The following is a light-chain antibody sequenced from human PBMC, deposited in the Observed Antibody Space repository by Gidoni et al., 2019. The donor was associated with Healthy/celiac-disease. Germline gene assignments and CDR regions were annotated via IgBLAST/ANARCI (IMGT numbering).Light chain of an antibody. CDR2: GKN. CDR3: NSRDSSGNRV. Sequence: SSELTQDPAVSVALGQTVRITCQGDSLRSYFASWYQQKPGQAPVIVIYGKNNRPSGIPDRFSGSSSGNTASLTITGAQAEDEADYYCNSRDSSGNRVFGGGTKLTVL. J-gene: IGLJ2*01. V-gene: IGLV3-19*01. CDR1: SLRSYF.